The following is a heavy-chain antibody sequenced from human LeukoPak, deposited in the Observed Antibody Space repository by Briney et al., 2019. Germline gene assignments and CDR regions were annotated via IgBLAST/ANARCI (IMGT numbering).Heavy chain of an antibody. CDR3: AKDGNYYDSSGYRYFQH. CDR1: GFTFSSYG. Sequence: PGGSLRLSCAASGFTFSSYGMHWVRQAPGKGLEWVAVISYDGSNKYYADSVKRRFTISRDNSKNTLYLQMNSLRAEDTAVYYCAKDGNYYDSSGYRYFQHWGQGTLVTVSS. J-gene: IGHJ1*01. V-gene: IGHV3-30*18. D-gene: IGHD3-22*01. CDR2: ISYDGSNK.